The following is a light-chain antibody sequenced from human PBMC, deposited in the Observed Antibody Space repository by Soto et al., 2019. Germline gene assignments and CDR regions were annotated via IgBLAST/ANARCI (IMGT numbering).Light chain of an antibody. CDR3: AAWDDSLNGVV. CDR1: SSNIGSNT. CDR2: SNN. Sequence: QPVLTQPPSASGTPGQRVTISCSGSSSNIGSNTVNWYQQLPGTAPKLLIYSNNQRPSGVPDRFSGSKSGTSASLAISGLQSADEADYYCAAWDDSLNGVVFGGGTKLTVL. J-gene: IGLJ2*01. V-gene: IGLV1-44*01.